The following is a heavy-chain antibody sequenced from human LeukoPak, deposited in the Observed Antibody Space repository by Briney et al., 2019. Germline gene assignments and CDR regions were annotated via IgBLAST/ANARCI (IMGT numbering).Heavy chain of an antibody. J-gene: IGHJ3*02. CDR2: IRYDGSNT. CDR3: AKDGVVAATIDAFDI. D-gene: IGHD2-15*01. Sequence: PGGSLRLSCAASEFTFSSYAMHWVRQAPDKGLEWVAFIRYDGSNTYYADSVKGRFTISRDNSKNTLYLQMNRLRAEDTAVYYCAKDGVVAATIDAFDIWGQGTMVTVSS. V-gene: IGHV3-30*02. CDR1: EFTFSSYA.